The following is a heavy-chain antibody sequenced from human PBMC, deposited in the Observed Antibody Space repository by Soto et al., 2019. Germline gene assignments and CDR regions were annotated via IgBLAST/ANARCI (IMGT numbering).Heavy chain of an antibody. CDR1: GGSIYSFY. Sequence: SETLSLTCTVSGGSIYSFYWGWIRQPPGKGLEWIGYIYYSGSTNYNPPLRSRVTMSIDTAKNQFSLRLRSLTTADTAVYYCARGHNWGGSAFDIWGQGTMVTVSS. V-gene: IGHV4-59*01. D-gene: IGHD3-16*01. CDR3: ARGHNWGGSAFDI. CDR2: IYYSGST. J-gene: IGHJ3*02.